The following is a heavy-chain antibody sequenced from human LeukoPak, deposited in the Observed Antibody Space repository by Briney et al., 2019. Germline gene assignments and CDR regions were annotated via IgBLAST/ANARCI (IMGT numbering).Heavy chain of an antibody. J-gene: IGHJ4*02. D-gene: IGHD3-10*01. CDR2: VSSDGSID. CDR3: AAEGRVPNDY. CDR1: GFTFSSYG. Sequence: GGSLRLSCAASGFTFSSYGMHWVRQAPGKGLEWVAVVSSDGSIDYYADSVRGRFAVSRDNSKNTMYLQVNSLRAEDTAVYYCAAEGRVPNDYWGQGTLVTVSS. V-gene: IGHV3-30*03.